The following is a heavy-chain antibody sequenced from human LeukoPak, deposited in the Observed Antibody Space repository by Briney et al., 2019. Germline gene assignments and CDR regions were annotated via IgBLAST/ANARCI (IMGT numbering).Heavy chain of an antibody. CDR1: GGSISSHY. CDR2: IYYSGST. J-gene: IGHJ6*03. Sequence: SETLSLNCTVSGGSISSHYWSWIRQPPGKGLEWIGYIYYSGSTNYNPSLKSRVTISVDTSENQFSLKLSSVTAADTAVYYCARASLRFLEWLSRRDYYYYYMDVWGKGTTVTVSS. V-gene: IGHV4-59*11. CDR3: ARASLRFLEWLSRRDYYYYYMDV. D-gene: IGHD3-3*01.